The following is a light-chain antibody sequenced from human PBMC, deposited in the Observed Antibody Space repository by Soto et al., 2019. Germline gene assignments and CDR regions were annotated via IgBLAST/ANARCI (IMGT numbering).Light chain of an antibody. CDR2: DAS. CDR3: QQYGSSAWT. CDR1: QSVRNSL. J-gene: IGKJ1*01. V-gene: IGKV3-20*01. Sequence: EIVLTQSPGTLSLSPGERATLSCRASQSVRNSLLAWYQQKPGQPPRLLIYDASTRATATPERFSGSGSGTDFTLIISSLQSEDSAVYYCQQYGSSAWTFGQGTKVDI.